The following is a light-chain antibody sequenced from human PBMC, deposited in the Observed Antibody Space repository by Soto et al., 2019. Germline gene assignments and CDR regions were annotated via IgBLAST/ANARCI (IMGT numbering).Light chain of an antibody. Sequence: DIQMTQPPSTLSASIGDRVTITCRASQNINSGLAWYQQKPGKAPNLLIYDASNLESGVPSRFSGSGSGTEFSLTITSLQPDDFATYYCQQYSSYATSTFGQGTKVDIK. J-gene: IGKJ1*01. V-gene: IGKV1-5*01. CDR1: QNINSG. CDR2: DAS. CDR3: QQYSSYATST.